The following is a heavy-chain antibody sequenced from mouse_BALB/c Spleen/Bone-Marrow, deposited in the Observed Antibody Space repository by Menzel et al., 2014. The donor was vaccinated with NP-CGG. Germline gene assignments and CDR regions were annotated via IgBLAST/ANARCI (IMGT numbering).Heavy chain of an antibody. CDR2: ISTYYGDA. CDR1: GYTFTDYA. CDR3: ASRGGSSWFAY. J-gene: IGHJ3*01. V-gene: IGHV1S137*01. Sequence: QVQLQQPGAELVRPGVPVKISCKGSGYTFTDYAMHWVKQSHAKSLEWIGVISTYYGDASYNQKFKGKATMTVDKSSSTAYMELARLTSEDSAIYYCASRGGSSWFAYWGQGTRVTVSA.